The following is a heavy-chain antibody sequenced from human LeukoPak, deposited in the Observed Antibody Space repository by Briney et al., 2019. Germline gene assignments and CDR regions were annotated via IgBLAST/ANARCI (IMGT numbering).Heavy chain of an antibody. CDR1: GITLSNYG. CDR3: AKRGVVIRVILVGFYKEAYYFDS. Sequence: GGSLRLTCAVSGITLSNYGMSWVRQAPGKGLEWVAGINGSAGGTYYADSVKGRITISRDNAKNTLYLQLNNPRAEATALYFAAKRGVVIRVILVGFYKEAYYFDSGGQGALVRVLS. D-gene: IGHD3-22*01. J-gene: IGHJ4*02. V-gene: IGHV3-23*01. CDR2: INGSAGGT.